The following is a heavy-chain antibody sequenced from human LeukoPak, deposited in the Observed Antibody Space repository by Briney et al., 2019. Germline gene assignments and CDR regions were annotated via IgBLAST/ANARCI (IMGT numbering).Heavy chain of an antibody. Sequence: GESLKISCKGSGYTFTNYWIGWVRQMPGKGLEWMGIIYPGDSDTRYSPSFQGQVTISADKSINTAYLQWSSLKASDTAMYYCARHSALMPAPYWYFDLWGRGTLVTVSS. CDR2: IYPGDSDT. CDR3: ARHSALMPAPYWYFDL. D-gene: IGHD2-8*01. CDR1: GYTFTNYW. J-gene: IGHJ2*01. V-gene: IGHV5-51*01.